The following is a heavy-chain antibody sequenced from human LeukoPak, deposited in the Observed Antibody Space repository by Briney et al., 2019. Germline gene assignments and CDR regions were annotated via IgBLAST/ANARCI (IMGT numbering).Heavy chain of an antibody. Sequence: ASVKVSCKASGYTLTSYYMHWVRQAPRQGLEWMGIINPSGGSTSYAQKFQGRVTMTRDMSTSTVYMELSSLRSEDTAVYYCARDSGTTGEVKFDPWGQGTLVTVSS. D-gene: IGHD3-10*01. CDR1: GYTLTSYY. CDR3: ARDSGTTGEVKFDP. V-gene: IGHV1-46*01. J-gene: IGHJ5*02. CDR2: INPSGGST.